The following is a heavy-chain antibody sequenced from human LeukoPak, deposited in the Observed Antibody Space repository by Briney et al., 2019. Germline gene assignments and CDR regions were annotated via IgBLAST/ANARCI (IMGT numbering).Heavy chain of an antibody. V-gene: IGHV3-53*05. Sequence: GGSLTLSCIASGFTVSSPYMTWLRQAPGKGLEWLSLIYSGGTTYHTDSVKGRFTISRDNSKNTLYLQMNSLRVEETAVYYCARAPPGYCSGGSWYTFDYWGQGTLVTVSS. J-gene: IGHJ4*02. CDR2: IYSGGTT. CDR3: ARAPPGYCSGGSWYTFDY. D-gene: IGHD2-15*01. CDR1: GFTVSSPY.